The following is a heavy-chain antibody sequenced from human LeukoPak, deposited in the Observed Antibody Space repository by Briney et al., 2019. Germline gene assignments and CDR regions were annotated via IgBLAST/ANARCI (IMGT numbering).Heavy chain of an antibody. V-gene: IGHV3-21*01. J-gene: IGHJ3*02. D-gene: IGHD6-13*01. CDR2: ISSSSSYI. Sequence: KTGGSLRLSCAASGFTFSSYSMNWVRQAPGKGLEWVSSISSSSSYIYYADSVKGRFTISRDNAKNSLYLQMNSLRAEDTAVYYCARVGTSSSWYHDAFDIWGQGTMVTVSS. CDR1: GFTFSSYS. CDR3: ARVGTSSSWYHDAFDI.